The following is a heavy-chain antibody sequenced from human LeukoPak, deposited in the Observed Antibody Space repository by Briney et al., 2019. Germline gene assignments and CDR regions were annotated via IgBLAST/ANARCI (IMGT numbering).Heavy chain of an antibody. J-gene: IGHJ6*03. D-gene: IGHD5-24*01. CDR1: GGPISSGGYS. Sequence: SETLSLTCGVSGGPISSGGYSWSWIRQPPGKGLEWIGNIYYSGSTYYNPSLKSRVTISVDTSKNQFSLKLSSVTAADTAVYYCARGGGMGHYYYYMDVWGKGTTVTISS. V-gene: IGHV4-30-4*07. CDR3: ARGGGMGHYYYYMDV. CDR2: IYYSGST.